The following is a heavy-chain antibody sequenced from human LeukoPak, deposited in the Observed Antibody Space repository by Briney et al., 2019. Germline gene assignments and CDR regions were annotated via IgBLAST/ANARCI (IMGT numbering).Heavy chain of an antibody. V-gene: IGHV3-30*02. Sequence: GGSLRLSCVASGFTFSSSGMHWVRQAPGKGLEWVAFIRYDASYKFYPDSLEGRFTISRDNSNNTLYLQMNSLRAEDTAIYYCAKDLRNWNLDYWGQGILVTVSS. D-gene: IGHD1-1*01. J-gene: IGHJ4*02. CDR3: AKDLRNWNLDY. CDR2: IRYDASYK. CDR1: GFTFSSSG.